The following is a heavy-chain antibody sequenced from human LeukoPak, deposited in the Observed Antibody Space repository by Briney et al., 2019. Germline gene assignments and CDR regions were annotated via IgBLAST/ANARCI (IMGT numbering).Heavy chain of an antibody. D-gene: IGHD3-22*01. CDR1: GGSFSGYY. CDR2: INHSGST. CDR3: AKDPDDSSGGNAFDI. J-gene: IGHJ3*02. V-gene: IGHV4-34*01. Sequence: SETLSLTCAVYGGSFSGYYWSWIRQPPGKGLEWIGEINHSGSTNYNPSLKSRATISVDTSKNQFSLKLSSVTAADTAVYYCAKDPDDSSGGNAFDIWGQGTMVTVSS.